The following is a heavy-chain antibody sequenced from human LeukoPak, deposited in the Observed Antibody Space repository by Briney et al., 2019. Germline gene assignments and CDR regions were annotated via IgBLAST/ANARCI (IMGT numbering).Heavy chain of an antibody. Sequence: SGGSLRLSCAASGFIFSRHGMSWVRQAPGKGLEWFSTTGLESVHTLCADSVQGRFTVSRDNSRNTLDLQMDNLRVDDTAVYYCAKGDDIGKHPTRAYYFDIWGQGTLVTVSS. CDR1: GFIFSRHG. CDR3: AKGDDIGKHPTRAYYFDI. CDR2: TGLESVHT. V-gene: IGHV3-23*01. J-gene: IGHJ4*02. D-gene: IGHD5-24*01.